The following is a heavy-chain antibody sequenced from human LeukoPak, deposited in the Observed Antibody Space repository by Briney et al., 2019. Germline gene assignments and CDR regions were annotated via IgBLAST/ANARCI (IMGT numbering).Heavy chain of an antibody. D-gene: IGHD4-4*01. CDR2: IFYSGST. V-gene: IGHV4-59*08. CDR3: ARHSRVTSWVMDV. CDR1: GGSFSSYY. Sequence: SETLSLTCTVSGGSFSSYYWSWVRQPPGKGLEWIGYIFYSGSTGYGPSLNSRVTISLDTSKNQFSLKLNSVTAADTAVYYCARHSRVTSWVMDVWGQGTTVTVSS. J-gene: IGHJ6*02.